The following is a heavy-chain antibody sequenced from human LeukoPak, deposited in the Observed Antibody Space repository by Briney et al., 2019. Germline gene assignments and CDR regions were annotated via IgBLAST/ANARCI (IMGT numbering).Heavy chain of an antibody. Sequence: SETLSLTCTVSGGSISSGSYYWSWIRQLAGKGLEWIGRIYTSGSTNYNPSLKSRVAISVDTSKNQFSLKLSSVTAADTAVYYCARATLRGYSYGYDYWGQGTLVTVSS. CDR2: IYTSGST. D-gene: IGHD5-18*01. CDR1: GGSISSGSYY. J-gene: IGHJ4*02. CDR3: ARATLRGYSYGYDY. V-gene: IGHV4-61*02.